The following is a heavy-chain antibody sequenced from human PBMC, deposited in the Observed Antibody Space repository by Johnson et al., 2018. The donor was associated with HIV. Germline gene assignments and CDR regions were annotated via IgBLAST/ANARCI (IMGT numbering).Heavy chain of an antibody. D-gene: IGHD6-6*01. CDR1: GFTVIGNY. CDR3: ATSQLALPPGVFDI. CDR2: IYSGGST. V-gene: IGHV3-53*01. J-gene: IGHJ3*02. Sequence: VQLVESGGGLIQPGGSLRLSCAASGFTVIGNYMSWVRQAPGTGLEWVSVIYSGGSTYYADSVKGRFTISRDNSKNTLYLQMNSLRAEDTAVYYCATSQLALPPGVFDIWGQGTMVTVSS.